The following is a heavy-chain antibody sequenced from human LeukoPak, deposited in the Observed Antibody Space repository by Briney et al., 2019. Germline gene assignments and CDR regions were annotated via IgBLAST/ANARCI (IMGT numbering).Heavy chain of an antibody. CDR2: ISSSSSYI. CDR3: ARVQKASGATTPLFQY. V-gene: IGHV3-21*01. J-gene: IGHJ4*02. Sequence: PGGSLRLSCAASGFTFSSYSMNWVRQAPGKGLEWVSSISSSSSYIYYADSVKGRFTISRDNAKNSLYLQMNSLRAEDTAVYYCARVQKASGATTPLFQYWGQGTLVTVSS. CDR1: GFTFSSYS. D-gene: IGHD1-26*01.